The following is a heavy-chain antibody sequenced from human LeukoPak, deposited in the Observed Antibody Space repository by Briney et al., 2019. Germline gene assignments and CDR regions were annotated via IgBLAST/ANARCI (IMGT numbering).Heavy chain of an antibody. Sequence: SETLSLTCAVYGGSFSGYYWSWIRQPPGKGLEWIGEINHSGSTNYNPSLKSRVTISVDTSKNQFYLKLSSVTAAHTAVYYCARDSHGYSSSSHLGYWGQGTLVTVSS. D-gene: IGHD6-6*01. J-gene: IGHJ4*02. V-gene: IGHV4-34*01. CDR1: GGSFSGYY. CDR3: ARDSHGYSSSSHLGY. CDR2: INHSGST.